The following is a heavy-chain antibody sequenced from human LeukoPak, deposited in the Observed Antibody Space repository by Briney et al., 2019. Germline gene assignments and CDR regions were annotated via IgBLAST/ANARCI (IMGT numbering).Heavy chain of an antibody. Sequence: AGGSLRLSCAASGFTFSSYAMSWVRQAPGKGLEWVSAISGSGGSTYYADFVKGRFTISRDNSKNTLYLQMNSLRAEDTAVYYCAKGVGEQWLVHDYWGQGTLVTVSS. CDR1: GFTFSSYA. CDR2: ISGSGGST. J-gene: IGHJ4*02. CDR3: AKGVGEQWLVHDY. D-gene: IGHD6-19*01. V-gene: IGHV3-23*01.